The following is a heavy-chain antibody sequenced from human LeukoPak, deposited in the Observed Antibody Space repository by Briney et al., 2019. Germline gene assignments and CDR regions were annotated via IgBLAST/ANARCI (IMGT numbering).Heavy chain of an antibody. V-gene: IGHV3-7*01. CDR2: IKHDGTNK. CDR1: GFTFRNYW. Sequence: PGGSLRLSCAASGFTFRNYWMSWVRQTPGKGLEWVANIKHDGTNKYYLDSVKGRFTLSRDNAKNSLYLQMNSLRAEDTAVYYCARCLGGQWLVTGLDYWGQGTLVTVSS. CDR3: ARCLGGQWLVTGLDY. J-gene: IGHJ4*02. D-gene: IGHD6-19*01.